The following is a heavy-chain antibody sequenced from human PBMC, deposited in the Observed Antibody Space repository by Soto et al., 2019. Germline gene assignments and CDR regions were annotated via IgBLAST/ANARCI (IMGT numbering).Heavy chain of an antibody. D-gene: IGHD3-10*01. Sequence: SHTLSLTCAISGDSVYSNSAAWNWIMQSPSRGLEWLGRTYYRSKWHNDYAVSVKSRITINPETSKNQFSLQLNSVTPEDTAVTYCATGTGANPGSQDLEICRHGPMVTVSS. CDR3: ATGTGANPGSQDLEI. V-gene: IGHV6-1*01. J-gene: IGHJ3*02. CDR1: GDSVYSNSAA. CDR2: TYYRSKWHN.